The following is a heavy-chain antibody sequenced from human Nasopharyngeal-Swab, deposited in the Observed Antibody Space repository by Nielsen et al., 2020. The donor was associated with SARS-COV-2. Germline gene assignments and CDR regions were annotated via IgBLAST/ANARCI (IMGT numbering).Heavy chain of an antibody. Sequence: GGSLRLSCAASGFTFSSYWMHWVRQAPGKGLVWVSRINSDGSSTSYADSVKGRFTISRDNSKNTLYLQMNSLRAEDTAVYYCARGTTVTYCDYWGQGTLVTVSS. V-gene: IGHV3-74*01. D-gene: IGHD4-17*01. CDR3: ARGTTVTYCDY. J-gene: IGHJ4*02. CDR1: GFTFSSYW. CDR2: INSDGSST.